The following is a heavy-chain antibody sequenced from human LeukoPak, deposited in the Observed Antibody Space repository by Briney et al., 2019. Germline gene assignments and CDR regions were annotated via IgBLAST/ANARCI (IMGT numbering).Heavy chain of an antibody. D-gene: IGHD6-13*01. CDR2: TNYSGST. CDR1: GGSISSSSYY. Sequence: SETLSLTCTVSGGSISSSSYYWGWIRHPPGKGLEWIGSTNYSGSTYYNPSLKSRPTISIGTSKKQFSLKLLSVTAADTAVYYCGSFPVYSSPYSFDYWGQGTLVTVSS. J-gene: IGHJ4*02. V-gene: IGHV4-39*01. CDR3: GSFPVYSSPYSFDY.